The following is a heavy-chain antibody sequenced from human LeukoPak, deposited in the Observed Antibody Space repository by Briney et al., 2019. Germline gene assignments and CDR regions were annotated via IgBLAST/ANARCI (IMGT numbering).Heavy chain of an antibody. CDR2: ISSSGTTI. V-gene: IGHV3-48*03. CDR1: GFTFSNYE. D-gene: IGHD1-26*01. CDR3: ARDHQEQGWDYFDY. J-gene: IGHJ4*02. Sequence: QSGGSLRLSCAASGFTFSNYEMNWVRQAPGKGLEWVSYISSSGTTIYYTDSVKGRFTISRDNSKNTLYLQMNSLRAEDTAVYYCARDHQEQGWDYFDYWGQGTLVTVSS.